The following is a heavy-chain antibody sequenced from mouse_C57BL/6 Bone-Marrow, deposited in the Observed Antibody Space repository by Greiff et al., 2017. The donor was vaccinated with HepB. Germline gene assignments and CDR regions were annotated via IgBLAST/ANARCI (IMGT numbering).Heavy chain of an antibody. Sequence: VHVKQSGPELVKPGASVKISCKASGYSFTGYYMNWVKQSPEKSLEWIGEINPSTGGTTYNQKFKAKATLTVDKSSSTAYMQLKSLTSEDSAVYYCAKNWNYYAMDYWGQGTSVTVSS. CDR1: GYSFTGYY. V-gene: IGHV1-42*01. J-gene: IGHJ4*01. D-gene: IGHD4-1*01. CDR2: INPSTGGT. CDR3: AKNWNYYAMDY.